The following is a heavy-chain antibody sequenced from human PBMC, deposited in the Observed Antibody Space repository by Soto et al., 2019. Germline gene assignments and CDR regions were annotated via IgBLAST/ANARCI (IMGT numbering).Heavy chain of an antibody. CDR3: AREWTYYYDSSATKAPYDY. CDR1: GFTFSSYA. J-gene: IGHJ4*02. D-gene: IGHD3-22*01. V-gene: IGHV3-30-3*01. CDR2: ISYDGSNK. Sequence: GSLRLSCAASGFTFSSYAMHWVRQAPGKGLEWVAVISYDGSNKYYADSVKGRFTISRDNSKNTLYLQMNSLRAEDTAVYYCAREWTYYYDSSATKAPYDYWGQGTLVTVS.